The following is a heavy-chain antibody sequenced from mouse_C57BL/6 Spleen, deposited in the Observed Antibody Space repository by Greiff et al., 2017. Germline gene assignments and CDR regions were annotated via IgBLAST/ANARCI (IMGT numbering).Heavy chain of an antibody. CDR3: ARSYDYDQYFDV. J-gene: IGHJ1*03. V-gene: IGHV7-3*01. CDR2: IRNKANGYTT. Sequence: EVKLMESGGGLVQPGGSLSLSCAASGFTFTDYYMSWVRQPPGKALEWLGFIRNKANGYTTEYSASVKGRFTISRDNSQSILYLQMNALRAEDSATYYCARSYDYDQYFDVWGTGTTVTVSS. D-gene: IGHD2-4*01. CDR1: GFTFTDYY.